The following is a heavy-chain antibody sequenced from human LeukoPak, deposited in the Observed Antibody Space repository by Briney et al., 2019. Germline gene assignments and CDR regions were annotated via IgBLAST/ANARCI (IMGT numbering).Heavy chain of an antibody. CDR1: GFTFSSYS. CDR3: ARGIYCSGGSCYSGHIDY. J-gene: IGHJ4*02. CDR2: ISSSGSYI. Sequence: GGSLRLSCAASGFTFSSYSMNWVRQAPGKGLEWVSSISSSGSYIYYADSLKGRFTISRDNAKNSLYLQMNSLRAGDTAVYYCARGIYCSGGSCYSGHIDYWGQGTLVTVSS. V-gene: IGHV3-21*01. D-gene: IGHD2-15*01.